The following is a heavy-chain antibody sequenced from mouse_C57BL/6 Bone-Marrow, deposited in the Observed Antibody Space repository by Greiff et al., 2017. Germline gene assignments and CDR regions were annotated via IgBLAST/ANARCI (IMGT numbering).Heavy chain of an antibody. J-gene: IGHJ4*01. Sequence: EVMLVESGGGLVKPGGSLKLSCAASGFTFSSYAMSWVRQTPEKRLAWVATISDGGSYTYYPDNVKGRFTISRDNAKNNLYLQMSHLKSEDTAMYYCARDIYDGNYVGAMDYWGQGTSVTVSS. CDR1: GFTFSSYA. CDR3: ARDIYDGNYVGAMDY. CDR2: ISDGGSYT. V-gene: IGHV5-4*01. D-gene: IGHD2-3*01.